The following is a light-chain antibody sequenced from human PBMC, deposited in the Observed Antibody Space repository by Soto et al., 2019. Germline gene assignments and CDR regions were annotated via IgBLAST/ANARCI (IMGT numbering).Light chain of an antibody. J-gene: IGKJ1*01. V-gene: IGKV3-20*01. CDR2: GAS. Sequence: EIVLTQSPATLSSFPGDRVTLSCRASQYINTRLAWYQHRPGQAPRLLIYGASSRATGIPDRISGSGSGTDFTLTISRLEPEDFAVYYCQQYGSSPRTFGQGTKVDIK. CDR1: QYINTR. CDR3: QQYGSSPRT.